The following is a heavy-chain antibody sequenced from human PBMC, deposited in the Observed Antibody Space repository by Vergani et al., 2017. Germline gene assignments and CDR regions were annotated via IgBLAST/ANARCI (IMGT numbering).Heavy chain of an antibody. CDR3: TTVISGSYWDYYGMDV. D-gene: IGHD1-26*01. V-gene: IGHV3-15*01. CDR1: GFTFSNAW. CDR2: IKSKTDGGTK. Sequence: EVQLVESGGGLVKPGGSLRLSCAASGFTFSNAWMSWVRQAPGKGLEWVGRIKSKTDGGTKDYAAPVKGRFTISRDDSKNTLYLQMNSLKTEDTAVYYCTTVISGSYWDYYGMDVWGQGTTVTVSS. J-gene: IGHJ6*02.